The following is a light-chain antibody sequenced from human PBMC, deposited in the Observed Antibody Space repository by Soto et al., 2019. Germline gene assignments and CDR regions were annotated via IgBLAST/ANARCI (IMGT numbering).Light chain of an antibody. Sequence: DIQMTQSPSSLSASVGDRVTITCQASQDISNYLNWYQQKPGKAPKLLIYDASNLETGVPSRFSGSVSGTDFTFTISSLQPEDIATYYCQQYDNFPYTFGQGTKLEIK. J-gene: IGKJ2*01. CDR1: QDISNY. CDR3: QQYDNFPYT. V-gene: IGKV1-33*01. CDR2: DAS.